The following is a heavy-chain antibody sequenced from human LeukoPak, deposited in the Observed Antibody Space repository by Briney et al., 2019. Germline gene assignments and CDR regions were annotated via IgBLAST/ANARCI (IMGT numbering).Heavy chain of an antibody. CDR1: GFTFSSYD. V-gene: IGHV3-23*01. J-gene: IGHJ6*03. CDR2: ISGSGGST. CDR3: AKVSVVVPAATPNRYYYYYMDG. D-gene: IGHD2-2*01. Sequence: GGSLRLSWAASGFTFSSYDLSWVRQAPGKGLEWVTAISGSGGSTYYADSVKGRFTISRDNSKNTLYLQMNSLRAEDTAVYYCAKVSVVVPAATPNRYYYYYMDGWGKGTAVTVSS.